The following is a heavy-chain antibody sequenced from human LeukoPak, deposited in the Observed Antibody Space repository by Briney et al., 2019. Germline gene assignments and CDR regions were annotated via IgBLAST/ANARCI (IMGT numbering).Heavy chain of an antibody. D-gene: IGHD1-26*01. CDR3: ARGKSGSYGLEDY. CDR2: INGDGNSI. V-gene: IGHV3-74*01. J-gene: IGHJ4*01. CDR1: GFTFSSYW. Sequence: PGGCLRLSCAASGFTFSSYWMHWVRQAPGKGLVWVSRINGDGNSINYADSVRGRFTISRDNAKNTLHLQMNSLRAEDTAVYYCARGKSGSYGLEDYLGHGTLVTVSS.